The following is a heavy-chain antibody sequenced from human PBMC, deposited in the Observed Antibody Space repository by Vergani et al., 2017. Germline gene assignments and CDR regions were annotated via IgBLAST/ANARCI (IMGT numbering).Heavy chain of an antibody. J-gene: IGHJ3*01. Sequence: VQLQQWGAGLLKPSETLSLTCAVYGGSFSGYAMGWVRQAPGKGLEWVSIISGNGGSRYYADSMKGRFTISRDNSKNTLYLQMNRLRVEDTAVYFCAKDGVGYCNSTNCYREAFDVWGQGTMVIVSS. CDR2: ISGNGGSR. D-gene: IGHD2-2*01. CDR1: GGSFSGYA. CDR3: AKDGVGYCNSTNCYREAFDV. V-gene: IGHV3-23*01.